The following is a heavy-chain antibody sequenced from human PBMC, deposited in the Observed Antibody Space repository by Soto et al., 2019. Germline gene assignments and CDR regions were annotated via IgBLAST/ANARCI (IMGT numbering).Heavy chain of an antibody. D-gene: IGHD2-2*01. CDR1: GGSFSGYY. CDR2: INHSGST. CDR3: AVQVGLLVPPGMRDYYYYYGMDV. J-gene: IGHJ6*02. Sequence: QVQLQQWGAGLLKPSETLSLTCAVYGGSFSGYYWSWIRQPPGKGLVWGWEINHSGSTNYNPSLNGRVTLSVHTSKHQFSLKMSSVTAADTALYYCAVQVGLLVPPGMRDYYYYYGMDVWVQGTPVTVSS. V-gene: IGHV4-34*01.